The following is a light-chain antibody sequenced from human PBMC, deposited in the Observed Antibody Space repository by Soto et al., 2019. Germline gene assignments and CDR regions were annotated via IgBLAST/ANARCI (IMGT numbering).Light chain of an antibody. J-gene: IGLJ1*01. CDR2: DDT. Sequence: QSALTQPASVSGSPGQSITVSCTGTSSDVGGYNYVSWNQQHPGKATRLLIYDDTNRPSGVSNRFSGSKSGNTDSLTNSGLQAEDEADYYCSSYRRGSTYVFGTGTKVTVL. CDR1: SSDVGGYNY. CDR3: SSYRRGSTYV. V-gene: IGLV2-14*03.